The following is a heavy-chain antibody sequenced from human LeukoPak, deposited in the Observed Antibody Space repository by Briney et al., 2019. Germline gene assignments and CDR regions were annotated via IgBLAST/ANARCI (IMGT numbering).Heavy chain of an antibody. CDR1: GDSISTSSYN. Sequence: SETLSLTCTVSGDSISTSSYNWGWIRQPPGEGLEWIGSISYSGNTYYNPSLKSRVTISVDTPKNQFSLRLRSVTAADTAVYYCARLAGNSYQIDYWGQGTLVIVSS. CDR2: ISYSGNT. J-gene: IGHJ4*02. D-gene: IGHD5-18*01. V-gene: IGHV4-39*01. CDR3: ARLAGNSYQIDY.